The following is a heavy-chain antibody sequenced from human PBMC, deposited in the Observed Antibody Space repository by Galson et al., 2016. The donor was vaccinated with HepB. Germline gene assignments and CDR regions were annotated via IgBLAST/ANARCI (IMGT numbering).Heavy chain of an antibody. V-gene: IGHV3-7*01. CDR3: TRDFSYGRFDY. Sequence: SLRLSCAVSGLTFSTSWMSWVRQSPGAGLEWVASLNPDGSETYYVDSLKGRSTVSRDSAKNSVYLQMDSLRVGDTAVYYCTRDFSYGRFDYWGQGTLVIVSS. D-gene: IGHD3-10*01. J-gene: IGHJ4*02. CDR1: GLTFSTSW. CDR2: LNPDGSET.